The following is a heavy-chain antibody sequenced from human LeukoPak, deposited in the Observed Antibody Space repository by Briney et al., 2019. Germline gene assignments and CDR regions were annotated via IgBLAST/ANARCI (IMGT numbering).Heavy chain of an antibody. CDR1: GFTFSSSG. J-gene: IGHJ4*02. V-gene: IGHV3-23*01. CDR3: AKRAPYYFDY. Sequence: QLGGSLRLSCVASGFTFSSSGMSWVRQAPGEELEWVSSISASGGSTYYADSVKGRFTISRDNAKNTLYLQMHSLRAEDTALYYCAKRAPYYFDYWGQGTLVTVSS. CDR2: ISASGGST.